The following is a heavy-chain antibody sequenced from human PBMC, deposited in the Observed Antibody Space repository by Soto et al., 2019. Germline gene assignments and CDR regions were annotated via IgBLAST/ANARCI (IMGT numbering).Heavy chain of an antibody. V-gene: IGHV1-2*04. CDR1: GYTFTGYY. CDR3: ARLNLVFIAAAGTDY. D-gene: IGHD6-13*01. CDR2: INPNSGGT. J-gene: IGHJ4*02. Sequence: ASVKVSCKASGYTFTGYYMHWVRQAPGQGLEWMGWINPNSGGTNYAQKFQGWVTMTRDTSISTAYMELSRLRSDDTAVYYCARLNLVFIAAAGTDYWGKGTLVTVP.